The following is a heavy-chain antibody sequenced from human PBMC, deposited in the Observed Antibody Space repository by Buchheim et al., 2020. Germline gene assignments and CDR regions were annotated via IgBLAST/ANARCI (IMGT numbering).Heavy chain of an antibody. CDR2: INHSGST. CDR3: AREDDYHYYGMDV. V-gene: IGHV4-34*01. J-gene: IGHJ6*02. Sequence: QVQLQQWGAGLLKPSETLSLTCAVYGGSFSGYYWSWIRQPPGKGLEWIGEINHSGSTNYNPSLNSRVTISLDTSKKQFSLKLSSVTAADTAVYYCAREDDYHYYGMDVWGQGTT. D-gene: IGHD2-15*01. CDR1: GGSFSGYY.